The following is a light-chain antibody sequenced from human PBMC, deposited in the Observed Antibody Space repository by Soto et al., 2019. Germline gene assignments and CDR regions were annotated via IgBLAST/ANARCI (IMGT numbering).Light chain of an antibody. J-gene: IGKJ2*01. CDR2: ATS. CDR3: QQANSFPYT. V-gene: IGKV1-12*01. CDR1: QGISNW. Sequence: DIQMTQSPSSVSASVGDRVTITCRASQGISNWLAWYQQKAGKAPKLLIYATSTLQSGVPSRLRGSGSGTEFTLTISSLQPDDVASYYCQQANSFPYTFGQGTKLEIK.